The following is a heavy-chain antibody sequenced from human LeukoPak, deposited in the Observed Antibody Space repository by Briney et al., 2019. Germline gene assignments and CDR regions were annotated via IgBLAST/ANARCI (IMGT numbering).Heavy chain of an antibody. CDR3: VMARGPV. D-gene: IGHD5-24*01. Sequence: GGSLRLSCAASGFTVSSNYMSWVRQAPGKGLEWASVIYSGGSTYYADSVKGRFTISRDNSKNTLYLQTNSLRAEDTAVYYCVMARGPVWGQGTLVTVSS. J-gene: IGHJ4*02. CDR2: IYSGGST. CDR1: GFTVSSNY. V-gene: IGHV3-66*01.